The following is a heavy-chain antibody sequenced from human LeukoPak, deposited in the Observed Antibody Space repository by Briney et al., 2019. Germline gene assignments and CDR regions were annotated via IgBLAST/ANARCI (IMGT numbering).Heavy chain of an antibody. J-gene: IGHJ3*02. CDR2: INSDGINT. V-gene: IGHV3-74*01. Sequence: GGSLRLSCAASGFTFSNYWMHWVRQAPGKGLVWVSRINSDGINTSYADSVKGRFTISRDNAKNTLNLQMNSLRAEDTAVYYCARVGDDAFDIWGQGTMVTVSS. CDR1: GFTFSNYW. D-gene: IGHD2-21*01. CDR3: ARVGDDAFDI.